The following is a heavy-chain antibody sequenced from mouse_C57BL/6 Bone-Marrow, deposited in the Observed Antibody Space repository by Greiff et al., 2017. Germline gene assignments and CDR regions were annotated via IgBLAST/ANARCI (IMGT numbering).Heavy chain of an antibody. CDR1: GYTFTDYY. J-gene: IGHJ2*01. CDR2: IYPGSGNT. Sequence: VQLQQSGAELVRPGASVKLSCKASGYTFTDYYINWVKQRPGQGLEWIARIYPGSGNTYYNEKFKGKATLTAEKSSSTAYMQLSSLTSEDSAVYFCARVYYGNYGFDYWGQGTTLTVSS. CDR3: ARVYYGNYGFDY. D-gene: IGHD2-1*01. V-gene: IGHV1-76*01.